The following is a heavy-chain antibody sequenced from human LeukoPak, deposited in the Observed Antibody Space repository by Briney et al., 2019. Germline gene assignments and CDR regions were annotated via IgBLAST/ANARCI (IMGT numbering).Heavy chain of an antibody. J-gene: IGHJ3*02. Sequence: SETLSLTCAVYGGSFSGYYWSWIRQPPGKGLEWIGEINHSGSTNYNPSLKSRVTISVDTSKNQFSLKLSSVTAADTAVYYCARELRSAFDIWGQGTMVTVSS. CDR3: ARELRSAFDI. D-gene: IGHD3-3*01. CDR1: GGSFSGYY. CDR2: INHSGST. V-gene: IGHV4-34*01.